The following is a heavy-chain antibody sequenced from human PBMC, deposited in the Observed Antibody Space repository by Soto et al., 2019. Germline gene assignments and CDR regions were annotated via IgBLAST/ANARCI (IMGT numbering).Heavy chain of an antibody. V-gene: IGHV4-31*03. J-gene: IGHJ5*02. Sequence: PSETLSLTCTVSGGSISNGGYYWSWIRQRPGKGLEWIGYIYYSGSTYYNPSLKSRVTISLDTSKNNSSSQLSSVPTGDTAADYCARAFPTDPTTWFVPWGQGTLVTVSS. CDR3: ARAFPTDPTTWFVP. CDR2: IYYSGST. CDR1: GGSISNGGYY.